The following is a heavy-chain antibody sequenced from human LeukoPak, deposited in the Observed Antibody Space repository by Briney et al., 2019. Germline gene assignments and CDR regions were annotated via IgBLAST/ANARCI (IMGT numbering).Heavy chain of an antibody. V-gene: IGHV3-7*01. J-gene: IGHJ4*02. Sequence: GGSLRLSCAAYGFTFSTYWISWVRQAPVRGLAWVANIKEDVSEKYYGDSVRGRFTISRDNDKNSLYLEMNSLRVEDTAVYYCARDSSGYQWGQGTLVTVSS. D-gene: IGHD3-22*01. CDR3: ARDSSGYQ. CDR1: GFTFSTYW. CDR2: IKEDVSEK.